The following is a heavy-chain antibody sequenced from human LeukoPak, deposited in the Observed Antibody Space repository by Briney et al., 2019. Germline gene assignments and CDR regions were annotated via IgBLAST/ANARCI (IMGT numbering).Heavy chain of an antibody. CDR3: ARDTRYSSSWGTFDY. V-gene: IGHV3-21*01. CDR1: GFTFSSYS. Sequence: PGGSLRLSCAASGFTFSSYSMNWVRQAPGKGLEWVSSISSSSSYIYYADSVKGRFTISRDNAKNSLYLQMNSLRAEDTAVYYCARDTRYSSSWGTFDYWGQGTLVTVSS. CDR2: ISSSSSYI. J-gene: IGHJ4*02. D-gene: IGHD6-13*01.